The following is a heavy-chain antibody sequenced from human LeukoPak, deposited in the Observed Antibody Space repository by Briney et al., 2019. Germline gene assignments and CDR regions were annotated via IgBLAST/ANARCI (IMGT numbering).Heavy chain of an antibody. J-gene: IGHJ6*03. CDR1: GFTVSSNY. Sequence: GGSLRLSYAASGFTVSSNYMSWVRQAPGKGLEWVSVIYSGGSTYYADSVKGRFTISRDNSKNTLYLQMNSLRAADTAVYYCARDSKAAGLYYYYYYMDVWGKGTTVTVSS. V-gene: IGHV3-66*02. D-gene: IGHD6-13*01. CDR3: ARDSKAAGLYYYYYYMDV. CDR2: IYSGGST.